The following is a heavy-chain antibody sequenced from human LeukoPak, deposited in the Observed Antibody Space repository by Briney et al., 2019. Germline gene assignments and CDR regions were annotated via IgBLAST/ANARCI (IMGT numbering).Heavy chain of an antibody. CDR3: ARVTRYYYGMDV. J-gene: IGHJ6*02. Sequence: GASVKVSCKASGYSFTSFDISWVRQATGQGLEWMGRMNPNSGNTGCAQKFQGRVTMTRDTSINTAYMELSSLTSEDTAIYSCARVTRYYYGMDVWGQGTTVTVS. V-gene: IGHV1-8*01. D-gene: IGHD1-14*01. CDR2: MNPNSGNT. CDR1: GYSFTSFD.